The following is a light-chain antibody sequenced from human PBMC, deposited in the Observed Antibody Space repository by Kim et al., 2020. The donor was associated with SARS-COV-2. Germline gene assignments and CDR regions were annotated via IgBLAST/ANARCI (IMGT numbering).Light chain of an antibody. J-gene: IGLJ2*01. CDR3: QTWGTGFQF. V-gene: IGLV4-69*01. Sequence: QLVLTQSPSASASLGASVKLTCTLSSGHYTYAIAWHQQQPEKGPRYLMKVNSDGSHTKGDGIPGRFSGSSSGAERYLTISSLQPEDEADYYCQTWGTGFQFFGEGTQLTVL. CDR2: VNSDGSH. CDR1: SGHYTYA.